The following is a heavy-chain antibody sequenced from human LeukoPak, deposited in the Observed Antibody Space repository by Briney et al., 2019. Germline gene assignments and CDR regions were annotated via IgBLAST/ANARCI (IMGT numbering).Heavy chain of an antibody. CDR1: GFVFSSYH. J-gene: IGHJ4*02. CDR3: ARAREMGSHWPTDY. CDR2: ISSASNYI. Sequence: SGGSLRLSCVASGFVFSSYHVNWVRQAPGEGLEWVSSISSASNYIYYADSVKGRFTISRDNAKNSLYLQMNSLRAEDTAVYYCARAREMGSHWPTDYWGQGTLVTVSS. V-gene: IGHV3-21*01. D-gene: IGHD5-24*01.